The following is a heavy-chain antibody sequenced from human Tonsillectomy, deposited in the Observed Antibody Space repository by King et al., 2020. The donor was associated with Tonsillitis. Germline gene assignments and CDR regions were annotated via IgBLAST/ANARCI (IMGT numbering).Heavy chain of an antibody. Sequence: HVQLVESGGGVVQPGRSLRLSCSASGFTFSSYAIHWVRQAPGKGLEWVAAISYDGSNKNYADSVKGRFTISRNNSKNTLYLQMNSLRAEDTAVYYCARRDGALDYYYYAMDVWGQGTTVTVSS. V-gene: IGHV3-30*04. CDR2: ISYDGSNK. CDR3: ARRDGALDYYYYAMDV. CDR1: GFTFSSYA. D-gene: IGHD4-17*01. J-gene: IGHJ6*02.